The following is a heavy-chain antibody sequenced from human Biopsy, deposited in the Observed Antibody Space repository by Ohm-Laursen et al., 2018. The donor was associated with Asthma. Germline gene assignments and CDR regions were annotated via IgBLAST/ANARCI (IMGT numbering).Heavy chain of an antibody. J-gene: IGHJ6*02. Sequence: SVKVSCKTSGYTFNSTGITWVRQAPGQGLEWMGWISVYNGNTKVAQKLQDRVTMITDTSTSTAYMELRSLRSDDTAVYFCARAVDYSHYYGIDVWGQGTTVTVS. CDR2: ISVYNGNT. CDR1: GYTFNSTG. V-gene: IGHV1-18*01. D-gene: IGHD3-10*01. CDR3: ARAVDYSHYYGIDV.